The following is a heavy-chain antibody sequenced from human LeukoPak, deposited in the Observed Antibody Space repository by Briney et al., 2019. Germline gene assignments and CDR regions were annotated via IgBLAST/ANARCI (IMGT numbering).Heavy chain of an antibody. CDR1: GGSISSYY. J-gene: IGHJ5*02. D-gene: IGHD3-22*01. V-gene: IGHV4-59*01. Sequence: SETLSLICTVSGGSISSYYWSWIRQPPGKGLEWIGYIYYSGSTNYNPSLKSRVTISVDTSKNQFSLKLSSVTAADTAVYYCARGSRGDLGLTYYYDSSGCRFDPWGQGTLVTVSS. CDR3: ARGSRGDLGLTYYYDSSGCRFDP. CDR2: IYYSGST.